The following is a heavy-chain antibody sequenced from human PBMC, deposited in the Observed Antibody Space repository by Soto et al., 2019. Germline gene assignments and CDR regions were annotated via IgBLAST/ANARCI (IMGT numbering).Heavy chain of an antibody. J-gene: IGHJ4*02. CDR2: INPGGPSGGSA. V-gene: IGHV1-46*02. D-gene: IGHD6-13*01. CDR1: GYTFNSYY. CDR3: ARGVESSSAAPILGY. Sequence: QVQLVQSGAEVKKPGASVKVSCKASGYTFNSYYIHWVRQAPGLGLEWMGIINPGGPSGGSATYANKFQGRVSVTRDTSRSTVTLELNSLISDDTAVYYCARGVESSSAAPILGYWGQGTLVTVSS.